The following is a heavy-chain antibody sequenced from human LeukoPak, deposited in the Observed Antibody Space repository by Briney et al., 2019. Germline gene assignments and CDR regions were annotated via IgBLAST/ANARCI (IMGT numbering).Heavy chain of an antibody. Sequence: TSETLSLTCTVSGGSISSYYWSWIRQPAGKGLEWIGRIYTSGSTNYNPSLKSRVTISVDKSKNQFSLKLSSVTAADTAVYYCARDFRRGATIFVVVTPSWYFDLWGRATLVTV. CDR2: IYTSGST. D-gene: IGHD3-3*01. CDR3: ARDFRRGATIFVVVTPSWYFDL. V-gene: IGHV4-4*07. CDR1: GGSISSYY. J-gene: IGHJ2*01.